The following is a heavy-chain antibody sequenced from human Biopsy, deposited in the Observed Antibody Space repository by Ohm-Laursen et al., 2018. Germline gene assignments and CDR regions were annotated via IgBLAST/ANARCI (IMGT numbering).Heavy chain of an antibody. D-gene: IGHD6-19*01. CDR2: IYSGGNT. Sequence: PGTLSLTCTVSGDSLTSGPENWSWPRQSPGQGLEYIGFIYSGGNTNYNPSLKNRVTMSVDTSKNHFYLKLYSVTAADTAVYYCARGRRTSGWPYFDNWGQGALVIVSP. J-gene: IGHJ4*02. V-gene: IGHV4-61*01. CDR3: ARGRRTSGWPYFDN. CDR1: GDSLTSGPEN.